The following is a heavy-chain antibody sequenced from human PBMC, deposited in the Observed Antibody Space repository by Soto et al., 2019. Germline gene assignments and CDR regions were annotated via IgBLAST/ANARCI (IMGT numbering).Heavy chain of an antibody. Sequence: SGPTLVNPTQTLTLTCTFSGFSLSPSGMCVSWIRQPPGKALEWLALIDWDEDKYYSTSLKTRLTISKETSKNQLVLTMTSMDRVDTATYSCARMRHGAQPRYSWFDPWGQGTLATVSS. V-gene: IGHV2-70*01. D-gene: IGHD4-17*01. CDR3: ARMRHGAQPRYSWFDP. J-gene: IGHJ5*02. CDR1: GFSLSPSGMC. CDR2: IDWDEDK.